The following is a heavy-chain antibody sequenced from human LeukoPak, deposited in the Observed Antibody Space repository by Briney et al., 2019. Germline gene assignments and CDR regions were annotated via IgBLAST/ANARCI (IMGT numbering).Heavy chain of an antibody. CDR2: ISGSGGST. Sequence: PGGTLRLSCAASGFTFSSYAMSWVRQAPGKGLEWVSGISGSGGSTYYADSVRGRFTISRDSSKNTLYLQMNSLRSDDTAVYYCARDRLAYYYGSGSYEWGQGTLVTVSS. D-gene: IGHD3-10*01. V-gene: IGHV3-23*01. J-gene: IGHJ4*02. CDR1: GFTFSSYA. CDR3: ARDRLAYYYGSGSYE.